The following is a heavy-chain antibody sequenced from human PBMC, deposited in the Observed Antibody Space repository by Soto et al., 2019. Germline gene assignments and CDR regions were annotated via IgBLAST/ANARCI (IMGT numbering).Heavy chain of an antibody. Sequence: PSETLSLTCAVYGGSFSGYYWSWIRQPPGKGLEWIGEINHSGSTNYNPSLKSRVTISVDTSKNQFSLKLSSVTAADTAVYYCARGCRWVVGNWFDHWGEGNMVTVSA. CDR2: INHSGST. CDR3: ARGCRWVVGNWFDH. D-gene: IGHD2-15*01. V-gene: IGHV4-34*01. J-gene: IGHJ5*02. CDR1: GGSFSGYY.